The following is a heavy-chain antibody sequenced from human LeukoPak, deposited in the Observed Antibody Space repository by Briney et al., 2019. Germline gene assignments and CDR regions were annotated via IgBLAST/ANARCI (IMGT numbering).Heavy chain of an antibody. J-gene: IGHJ5*02. CDR2: IYYSGST. CDR3: ARGGSSWESTYNWFDP. D-gene: IGHD6-13*01. Sequence: SETLSLTCTASGGSISSYYWSWIRQPPGKGLEWIGYIYYSGSTNYNPSLKSRVTISVDTSKNQFSLKLSSVTAADTAVYYCARGGSSWESTYNWFDPWGQGTLVTASS. CDR1: GGSISSYY. V-gene: IGHV4-59*01.